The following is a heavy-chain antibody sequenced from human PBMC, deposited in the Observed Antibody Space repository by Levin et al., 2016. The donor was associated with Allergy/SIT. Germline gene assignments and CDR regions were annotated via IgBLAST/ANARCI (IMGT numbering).Heavy chain of an antibody. Sequence: SVKVSCKASGGTFSSYAISWVRQAPGQGLEWMGGIIPIFGTANYAQKFQGRVTITADESTSTAYMELSSLRSEDTAVYYCARGIAARSETGYYGMDVWGQGTTVTVSS. D-gene: IGHD6-6*01. CDR3: ARGIAARSETGYYGMDV. V-gene: IGHV1-69*13. CDR1: GGTFSSYA. J-gene: IGHJ6*02. CDR2: IIPIFGTA.